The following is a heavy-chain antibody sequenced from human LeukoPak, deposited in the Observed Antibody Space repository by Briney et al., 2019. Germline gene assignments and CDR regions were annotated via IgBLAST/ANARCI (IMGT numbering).Heavy chain of an antibody. CDR1: GFTFSTYG. V-gene: IGHV3-33*06. Sequence: PGGSLRLSCAASGFTFSTYGMHWVRQAPGKGLEWVSVIWFDGSTQYYADSVKGRFTISRDNSKNTLYVQVNSLGTEDTAAYYCAKGSYYDSSGSFYFDYWGQGTLVTVSS. CDR2: IWFDGSTQ. CDR3: AKGSYYDSSGSFYFDY. D-gene: IGHD3-22*01. J-gene: IGHJ4*02.